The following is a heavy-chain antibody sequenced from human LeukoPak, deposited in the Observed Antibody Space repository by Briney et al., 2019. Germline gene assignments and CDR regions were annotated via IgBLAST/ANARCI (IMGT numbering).Heavy chain of an antibody. D-gene: IGHD2-2*01. J-gene: IGHJ4*02. V-gene: IGHV7-4-1*02. CDR2: INTKTGNP. Sequence: ASVKVSCKASGYTFTHYGINWVRQAPGQGLEWMAWINTKTGNPTYAQGFTGRFVFSLDTSVSTAYLQISSLKAEDTAVYYCAREAENCSSTSCYVDYWGQGTLVTVSS. CDR3: AREAENCSSTSCYVDY. CDR1: GYTFTHYG.